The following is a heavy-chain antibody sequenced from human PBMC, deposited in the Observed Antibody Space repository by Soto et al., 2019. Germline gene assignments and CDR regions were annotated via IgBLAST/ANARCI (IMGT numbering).Heavy chain of an antibody. CDR2: IYYSGST. D-gene: IGHD4-17*01. V-gene: IGHV4-39*01. Sequence: QLQLQESGPGLVKPSETLSLTCTVSGDSGGFISSSSYHWGWIRQPQGKGMEWIGNIYYSGSTYYDPSLKGRVTISGVTSKNQCSLRLNSVTAADAAVYYCARHPPYGTLDYGGQGTMVTVSS. CDR3: ARHPPYGTLDY. CDR1: GDSGGFISSSSYH. J-gene: IGHJ4*02.